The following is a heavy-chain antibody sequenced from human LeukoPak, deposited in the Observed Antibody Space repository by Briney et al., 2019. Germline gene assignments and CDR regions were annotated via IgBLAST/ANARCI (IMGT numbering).Heavy chain of an antibody. CDR1: GGSVSSDSYF. D-gene: IGHD1-1*01. Sequence: SETLSLTCTVSGGSVSSDSYFWTWIRQPPGKGLEWIGYISYSGGTNFNPSLKSRVTISVDTSKNQFSLKLSSVTAADTAVYYCAREGTAGTNLNWFDPWGQGTLVTVSS. CDR3: AREGTAGTNLNWFDP. V-gene: IGHV4-61*01. J-gene: IGHJ5*02. CDR2: ISYSGGT.